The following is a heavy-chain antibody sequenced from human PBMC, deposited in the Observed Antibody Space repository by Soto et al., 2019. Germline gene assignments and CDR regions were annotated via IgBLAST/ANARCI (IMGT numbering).Heavy chain of an antibody. J-gene: IGHJ6*02. V-gene: IGHV5-10-1*01. CDR2: IDPSDSYT. CDR1: GYSFTSYW. CDR3: ARVNYDFWSGYYYYGMDV. Sequence: GESLKISCKGSGYSFTSYWISWVRQMPGKGLEWMGRIDPSDSYTNYSPSFQGHVIISADKSISTAYLQWSSLKASDTAMYYCARVNYDFWSGYYYYGMDVWGQGTTVTVSS. D-gene: IGHD3-3*01.